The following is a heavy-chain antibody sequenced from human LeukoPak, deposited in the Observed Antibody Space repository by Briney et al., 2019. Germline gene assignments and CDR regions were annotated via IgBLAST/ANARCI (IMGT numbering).Heavy chain of an antibody. CDR2: INHSGST. D-gene: IGHD4-17*01. CDR3: AAQASYGY. Sequence: SETLSLTCAVYGGSFSGYYWSWIRQPPGKGLEWIGEINHSGSTNYNPSLKSRVTISVDTSKNQFSLKLSSVTAADTAVYYCAAQASYGYWGQGTLVTVSS. CDR1: GGSFSGYY. V-gene: IGHV4-34*01. J-gene: IGHJ4*02.